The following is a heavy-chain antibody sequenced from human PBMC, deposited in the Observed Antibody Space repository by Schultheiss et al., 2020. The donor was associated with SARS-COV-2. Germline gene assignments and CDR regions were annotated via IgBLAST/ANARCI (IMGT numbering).Heavy chain of an antibody. V-gene: IGHV4-34*01. CDR1: GGSFSGYY. J-gene: IGHJ4*02. CDR3: ARGEYSSSFDY. D-gene: IGHD6-6*01. CDR2: INHSGST. Sequence: SETLSLTCAVYGGSFSGYYWNWIRQPPGKGLEWIGEINHSGSTNYNPSLKSRVTISVDTSKNQFSLKMSSMTAADTAVYYCARGEYSSSFDYWGQGTLVTVSS.